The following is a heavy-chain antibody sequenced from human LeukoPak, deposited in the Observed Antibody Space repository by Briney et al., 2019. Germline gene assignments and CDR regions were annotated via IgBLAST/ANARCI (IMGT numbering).Heavy chain of an antibody. J-gene: IGHJ4*02. CDR3: ARVGY. CDR1: GFTFSSYA. CDR2: ISYDGSNK. Sequence: GGSLRLSCAASGFTFSSYAMHWVRQAPGKGLEWVAVISYDGSNKYYADSVKGRFTISRDNSKNTLYLQTNSLRAEDMAVYYCARVGYWGQGTLVTVSS. V-gene: IGHV3-30-3*01.